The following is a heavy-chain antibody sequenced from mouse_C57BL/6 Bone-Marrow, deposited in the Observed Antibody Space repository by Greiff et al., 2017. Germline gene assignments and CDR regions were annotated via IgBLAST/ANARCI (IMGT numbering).Heavy chain of an antibody. J-gene: IGHJ2*01. CDR1: GYTFTSYG. Sequence: VQLQQSGAELARPGASVKLSCKASGYTFTSYGISWVKQRTGQGLEWIGEIYPRSGNTNYNEKFKGKATLTADKSSSTAYMELSSLTSEDSAVXICARDSSDYPFDYWGQGTTLTVSS. D-gene: IGHD3-2*01. V-gene: IGHV1-81*01. CDR2: IYPRSGNT. CDR3: ARDSSDYPFDY.